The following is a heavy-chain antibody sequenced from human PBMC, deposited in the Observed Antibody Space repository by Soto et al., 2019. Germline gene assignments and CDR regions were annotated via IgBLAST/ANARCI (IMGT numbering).Heavy chain of an antibody. V-gene: IGHV3-30*18. CDR1: GFSFSNCG. CDR2: ISSDGSDK. D-gene: IGHD3-22*01. Sequence: QVQLVESGGGVVQPGRSLRLSCAASGFSFSNCGTHWVRQAPGKGLEWVAAISSDGSDKYYSESVKGRFTISRDNSQNTLFLQMNSLRVEDTAVYYCVKGTKIARQDLDYWCQRPLVTVSA. CDR3: VKGTKIARQDLDY. J-gene: IGHJ4*02.